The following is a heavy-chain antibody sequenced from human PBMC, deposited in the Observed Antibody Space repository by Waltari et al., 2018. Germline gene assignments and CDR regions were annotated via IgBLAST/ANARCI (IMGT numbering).Heavy chain of an antibody. Sequence: QVQLVESGGGVVQPGRSLSLSCAASGFTFSSYAMHWVRQAPGKGLEWVAVISYDGSNKYYADSVKGRFTISRDNSKNTLYLQMNSLRAEDTAVYYCARDPWGGYCSGGSCSSDYWGQGTLVTVSS. CDR3: ARDPWGGYCSGGSCSSDY. CDR2: ISYDGSNK. V-gene: IGHV3-30-3*01. J-gene: IGHJ4*02. CDR1: GFTFSSYA. D-gene: IGHD2-15*01.